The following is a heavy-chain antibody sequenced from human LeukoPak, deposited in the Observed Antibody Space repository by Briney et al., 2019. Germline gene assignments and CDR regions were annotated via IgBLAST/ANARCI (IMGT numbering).Heavy chain of an antibody. J-gene: IGHJ3*02. CDR3: ASLLISTYYYDSSGPDAFDI. CDR2: ISSSSSYI. D-gene: IGHD3-22*01. V-gene: IGHV3-21*01. Sequence: GGSLRLSCAASGFTFSSYSMNWVRQAPGKGLEWVSSISSSSSYIYYADSVKGRFTISRDNAKNSLYLQMNSPRAEDTAVYYCASLLISTYYYDSSGPDAFDIWGQGTMVTVSS. CDR1: GFTFSSYS.